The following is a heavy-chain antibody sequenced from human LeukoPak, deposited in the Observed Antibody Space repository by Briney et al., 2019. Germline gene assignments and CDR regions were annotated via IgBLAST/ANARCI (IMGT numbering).Heavy chain of an antibody. CDR1: GYTFTSYG. CDR2: ISAYNGNT. D-gene: IGHD2-15*01. V-gene: IGHV1-18*01. J-gene: IGHJ5*02. CDR3: ARAPQACGSCHTNWFDP. Sequence: ASVKVSCKASGYTFTSYGISWVRQAPGQGLEWMGWISAYNGNTNYAQKLQGRVTMTTDTSTSTAYMELRSLRSDDTAVYYCARAPQACGSCHTNWFDPWGRGTLVTVSS.